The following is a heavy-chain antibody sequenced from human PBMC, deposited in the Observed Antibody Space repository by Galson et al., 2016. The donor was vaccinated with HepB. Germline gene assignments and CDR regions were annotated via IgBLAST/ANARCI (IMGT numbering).Heavy chain of an antibody. CDR3: ARMIAGSGSEYFQH. D-gene: IGHD6-19*01. V-gene: IGHV4-59*01. Sequence: SETLSLTCTVSGGSIGSYYWSWIRQPPGKGLEWIGYIYYSGTTNYNPSLKSRVTISVDTSNNQFSLKLSSVTAADTAVYFCARMIAGSGSEYFQHWGQGTLVTVSS. CDR1: GGSIGSYY. J-gene: IGHJ1*01. CDR2: IYYSGTT.